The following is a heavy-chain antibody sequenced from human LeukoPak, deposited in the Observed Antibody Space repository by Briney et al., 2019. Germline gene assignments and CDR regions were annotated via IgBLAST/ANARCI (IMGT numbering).Heavy chain of an antibody. CDR2: INHSGST. V-gene: IGHV4-34*01. CDR3: AAQWLVRHDFDI. Sequence: SSETLSLTCAVFGGSLSGRYWSWIRQPPGKGLEWIGEINHSGSTNYNPSLKSRVTISLDTSKNQFSLEMSSATAADTAIYYCAAQWLVRHDFDILGQGTILSDSS. D-gene: IGHD6-19*01. CDR1: GGSLSGRY. J-gene: IGHJ3*02.